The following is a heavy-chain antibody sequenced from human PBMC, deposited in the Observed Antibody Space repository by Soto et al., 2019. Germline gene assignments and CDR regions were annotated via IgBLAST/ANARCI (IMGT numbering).Heavy chain of an antibody. J-gene: IGHJ4*02. CDR1: GFTFSSYG. Sequence: EVQLVESGGGLVQPGGSLRLSCTASGFTFSSYGMNWVRQAPGKGLEWVAYTSSSGSPTLYADSVKGRFTISRDNAKNSLFLQMNSLGDEDTAVYYCALRGDTYAFDYWGQGTLVTVSS. CDR2: TSSSGSPT. V-gene: IGHV3-48*02. CDR3: ALRGDTYAFDY. D-gene: IGHD5-18*01.